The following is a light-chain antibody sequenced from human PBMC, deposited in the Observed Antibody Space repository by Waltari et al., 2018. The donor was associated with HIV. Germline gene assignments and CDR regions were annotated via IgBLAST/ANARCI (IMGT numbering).Light chain of an antibody. CDR3: ATWDDSLSGVL. CDR1: SSTIGSHY. Sequence: SVLTQPPPASGTPGQRVPISCSGSSSTIGSHYVFWYQQLPGTAPKLLMHRNHQRPSGVPDRFSDSTSGTSASLAISGLRSEDEADYYCATWDDSLSGVLFGGGTKLTVL. V-gene: IGLV1-47*01. J-gene: IGLJ2*01. CDR2: RNH.